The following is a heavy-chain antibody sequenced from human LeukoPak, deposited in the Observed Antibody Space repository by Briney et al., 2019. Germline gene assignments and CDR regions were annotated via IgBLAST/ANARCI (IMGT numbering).Heavy chain of an antibody. D-gene: IGHD2-2*02. CDR1: GFTFSNYW. Sequence: GGSLRLSCAASGFTFSNYWMGWVRQAPGKGLEWVANIKQDGSEKYYVDSVKGRFTTSRDNTKSSLYLQMNSLRDEDTAVYYCARDIGDCSSLSCYNHYYYMDVWGKGTTVTVSS. V-gene: IGHV3-7*01. CDR3: ARDIGDCSSLSCYNHYYYMDV. CDR2: IKQDGSEK. J-gene: IGHJ6*03.